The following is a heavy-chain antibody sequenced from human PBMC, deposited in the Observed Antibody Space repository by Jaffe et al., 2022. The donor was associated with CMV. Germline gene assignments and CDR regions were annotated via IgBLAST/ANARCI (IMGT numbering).Heavy chain of an antibody. J-gene: IGHJ3*02. D-gene: IGHD3-22*01. CDR2: IIPILGIA. CDR3: ARDHPGITMIVVETDAFDI. V-gene: IGHV1-69*09. Sequence: QVQLVQSGAEVKKPGSSVKVSCKASGGTFSSYAISWVRQAPGQGLEWMGRIIPILGIANYAQKFQGRVTITADKSTSTAYMELSSLRSEDTAVYYCARDHPGITMIVVETDAFDIWGQGTMVTVSS. CDR1: GGTFSSYA.